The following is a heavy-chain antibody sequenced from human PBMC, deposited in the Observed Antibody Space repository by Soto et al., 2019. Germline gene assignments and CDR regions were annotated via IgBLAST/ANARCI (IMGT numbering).Heavy chain of an antibody. V-gene: IGHV3-30*18. J-gene: IGHJ6*02. CDR2: ISYDGSNK. Sequence: QVQLVESGGGVVQPGRSLRLSCAASGFTFSSYGMHWVRQAPGKGLEWVAVISYDGSNKYYADSVKGRFTISRDNSKNTLYLQRNGLRAEDTVVYYGAKDLLGPGRAYGMDVWGQGTTVTVSS. D-gene: IGHD7-27*01. CDR1: GFTFSSYG. CDR3: AKDLLGPGRAYGMDV.